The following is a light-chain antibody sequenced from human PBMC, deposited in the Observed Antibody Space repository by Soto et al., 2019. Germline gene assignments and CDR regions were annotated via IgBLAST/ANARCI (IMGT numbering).Light chain of an antibody. V-gene: IGKV3-20*01. CDR3: QQYAASPRT. J-gene: IGKJ1*01. Sequence: EIVLTQSPGTLSLSPRERATLSCRASQSVSSGYLAWYQHKPGQAPRLLIYGVSSRAPGIPDRFSGSGSGTDFSLTISRLEPEEFAVYYCQQYAASPRTFGQGTHVEVK. CDR2: GVS. CDR1: QSVSSGY.